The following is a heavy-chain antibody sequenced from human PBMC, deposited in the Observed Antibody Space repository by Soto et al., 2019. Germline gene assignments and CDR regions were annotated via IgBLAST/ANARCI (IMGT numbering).Heavy chain of an antibody. V-gene: IGHV3-23*01. J-gene: IGHJ5*02. CDR1: GVIFSNYA. CDR2: ISDSGNYI. D-gene: IGHD7-27*01. CDR3: AKDPQTWGSIWFDP. Sequence: EVQLLESGGGLVQPGGSLRLSCAASGVIFSNYAMSWVRQAPGKGPEWVSSISDSGNYIEYADSVEGRFTISRDNSKNTLYLQMNSVRAEDTARYYCAKDPQTWGSIWFDPWGQGTQVTVSS.